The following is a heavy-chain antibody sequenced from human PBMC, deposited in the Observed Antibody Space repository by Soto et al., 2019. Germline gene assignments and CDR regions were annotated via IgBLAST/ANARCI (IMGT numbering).Heavy chain of an antibody. D-gene: IGHD5-12*01. J-gene: IGHJ6*02. V-gene: IGHV1-69*06. Sequence: SVKVSCKASGGTFSSNAISWVRQAPGQGLEWMGGIIPIYGTANYAQKFQGRVTITADTSTSIVYMDLSTLSSEDTAVYFCARDIRSGYYYYYGMDVWGPGTTVTVSS. CDR1: GGTFSSNA. CDR2: IIPIYGTA. CDR3: ARDIRSGYYYYYGMDV.